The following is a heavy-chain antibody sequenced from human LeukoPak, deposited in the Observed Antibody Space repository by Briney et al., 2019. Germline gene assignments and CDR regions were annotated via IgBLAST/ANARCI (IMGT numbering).Heavy chain of an antibody. J-gene: IGHJ4*02. D-gene: IGHD6-19*01. CDR2: ISTYNSYT. CDR3: ARDTSGWYYLDF. CDR1: GYTFTSYG. V-gene: IGHV1-18*01. Sequence: ASVKVSCKASGYTFTSYGISWVRQAPGQGLEWMGWISTYNSYTNYAQKLQGRVTMTTDTSTSTAYMEVRSLRSDDTAVYCCARDTSGWYYLDFWGQGTLVTVSS.